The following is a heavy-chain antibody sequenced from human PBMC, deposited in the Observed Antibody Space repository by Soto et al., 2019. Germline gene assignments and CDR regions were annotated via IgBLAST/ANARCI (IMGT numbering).Heavy chain of an antibody. CDR3: AREGSGYNF. J-gene: IGHJ4*02. CDR2: IVPVFGRP. CDR1: GGSFSNFG. D-gene: IGHD5-12*01. V-gene: IGHV1-69*13. Sequence: ASVNVSCTASGGSFSNFGISWVRQAPGQGLEWMGGIVPVFGRPNYAQRFRGRLTITADESTSAGYMELISLRSDDTAVYYCAREGSGYNFWGQGTQVNVSS.